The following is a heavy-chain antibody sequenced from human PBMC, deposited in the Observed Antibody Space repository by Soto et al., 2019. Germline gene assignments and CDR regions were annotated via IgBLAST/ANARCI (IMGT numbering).Heavy chain of an antibody. Sequence: SETLSLTCTASGGSIASGSYSWNWIRQSPEKGLEWIGYIYRGGSTYYNPSLKSRVTMSLDTSKNQFFLKVTSVTAADAAVYYCARAALVVRLRETAGPWFDPWGRGSLVTVYS. CDR1: GGSIASGSYS. CDR2: IYRGGST. V-gene: IGHV4-30-2*06. D-gene: IGHD2-15*01. J-gene: IGHJ5*02. CDR3: ARAALVVRLRETAGPWFDP.